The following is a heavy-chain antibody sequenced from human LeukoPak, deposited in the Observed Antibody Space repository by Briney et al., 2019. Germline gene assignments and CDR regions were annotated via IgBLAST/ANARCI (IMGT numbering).Heavy chain of an antibody. CDR3: ARDLGITMIVGRWFDP. D-gene: IGHD3-22*01. CDR2: IYTSGST. V-gene: IGHV4-4*07. Sequence: SETLSLTCTVSGGSISSYYWSWIRQPAGKGLEWIGRIYTSGSTNYNPSLKSRVTMSVDTSKNQFSLKLSSVTAADTAVYYCARDLGITMIVGRWFDPWGQGTLVTVSS. CDR1: GGSISSYY. J-gene: IGHJ5*02.